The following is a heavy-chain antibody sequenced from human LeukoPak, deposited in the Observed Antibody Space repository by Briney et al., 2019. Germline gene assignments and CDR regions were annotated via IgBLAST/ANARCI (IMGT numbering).Heavy chain of an antibody. J-gene: IGHJ6*03. CDR3: ARGPGPFWSGYSARGRHYYYMDV. CDR2: ISYDGSNK. V-gene: IGHV3-30-3*01. CDR1: GFTFSSYA. Sequence: GRSLRLSCAASGFTFSSYAMHWVRQAPGKGLEWVAVISYDGSNKYYADSVKGRFTISRDNSKNTLYLQMNSLRAEDTAVYYCARGPGPFWSGYSARGRHYYYMDVWGKGATVTVSS. D-gene: IGHD3-3*01.